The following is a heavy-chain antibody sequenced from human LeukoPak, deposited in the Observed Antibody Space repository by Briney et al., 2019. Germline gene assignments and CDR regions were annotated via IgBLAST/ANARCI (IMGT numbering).Heavy chain of an antibody. CDR1: GGSISSYY. CDR3: ARGRSDQRYSSGWSVIDY. Sequence: KPSETLSLTCTVSGGSISSYYWSWIRQPPGKGLEWIGYIYYSGSTNYNPSLKSRVTISVDTSKNQFSLKLSSVTAADTAVYYCARGRSDQRYSSGWSVIDYWGQGTLVTVSS. V-gene: IGHV4-59*01. J-gene: IGHJ4*02. D-gene: IGHD6-19*01. CDR2: IYYSGST.